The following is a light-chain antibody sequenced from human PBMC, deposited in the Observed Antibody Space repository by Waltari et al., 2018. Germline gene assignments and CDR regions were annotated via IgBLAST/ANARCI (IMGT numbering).Light chain of an antibody. V-gene: IGKV1-27*01. CDR2: GAS. CDR3: QKYDNAPWT. Sequence: DVQLTQSPSSLSASVGDRVTITSRPRPDITNSLAWYQQKPGKVPKLMIYGASTLQSGVPSRFSGSGSGTVFTLTISSLQPEDVATYYCQKYDNAPWTFGQGTKVEIK. J-gene: IGKJ1*01. CDR1: PDITNS.